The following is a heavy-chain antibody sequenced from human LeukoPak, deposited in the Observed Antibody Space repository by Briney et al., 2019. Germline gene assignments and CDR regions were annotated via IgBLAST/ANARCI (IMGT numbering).Heavy chain of an antibody. J-gene: IGHJ5*02. D-gene: IGHD3-10*01. CDR3: AREGASGSPRGRFDH. Sequence: ASETLSLTCTVSGFPFSSGVYYWSWIRQHPGKGLEWVAYTYYGGSTHYNPSLKSRVTISINTSKNQFSLRLSSVTAADTAVYYCAREGASGSPRGRFDHWGQGTLVTVSS. CDR2: TYYGGST. V-gene: IGHV4-31*03. CDR1: GFPFSSGVYY.